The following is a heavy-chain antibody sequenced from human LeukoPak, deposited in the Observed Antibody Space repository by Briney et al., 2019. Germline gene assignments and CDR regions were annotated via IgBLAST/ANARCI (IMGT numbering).Heavy chain of an antibody. D-gene: IGHD2-15*01. CDR1: GFTFSSYS. V-gene: IGHV3-21*01. Sequence: PGGSLRLSCAASGFTFSSYSMNWVRQAPGKGLEWVSSITTSSSYIYYADSVKGRFTTSRDIAKNSLYLQMNSLRAEDTAVYYCARSGLNRFDSWGQGTLVTVSS. CDR3: ARSGLNRFDS. J-gene: IGHJ4*02. CDR2: ITTSSSYI.